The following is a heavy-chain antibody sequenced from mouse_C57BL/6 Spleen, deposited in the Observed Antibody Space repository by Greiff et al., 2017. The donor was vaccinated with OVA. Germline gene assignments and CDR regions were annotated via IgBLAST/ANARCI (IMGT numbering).Heavy chain of an antibody. Sequence: QVQLQQPGAELVMPGASVKLSCKASGYTFTSYWMHWVKQRPGQGLEWIGEIDPSDSYTNYNQKFKGKSTLTVDKSSSTAYMQLSSLTSEDSAVYYCARALTGSYWYFDVWGTGTTVTVSS. CDR3: ARALTGSYWYFDV. D-gene: IGHD4-1*01. CDR2: IDPSDSYT. V-gene: IGHV1-69*01. J-gene: IGHJ1*03. CDR1: GYTFTSYW.